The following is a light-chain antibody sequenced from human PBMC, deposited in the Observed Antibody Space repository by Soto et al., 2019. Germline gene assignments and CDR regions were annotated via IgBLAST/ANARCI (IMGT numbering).Light chain of an antibody. CDR3: QQYNNWPPGT. J-gene: IGKJ1*01. V-gene: IGKV3-15*01. CDR1: QSVSSN. CDR2: AAS. Sequence: EIVMPQSPATLSVSPGERATLSCRASQSVSSNLACYQQKPGQAPRLLTYAASTRATGIPPRFSGSGSGTEFTRTISSLQSEDFAVYYCQQYNNWPPGTFGQGTKVEIK.